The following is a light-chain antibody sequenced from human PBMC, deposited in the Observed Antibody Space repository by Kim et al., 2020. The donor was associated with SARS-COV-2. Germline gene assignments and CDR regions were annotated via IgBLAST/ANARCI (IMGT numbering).Light chain of an antibody. CDR3: QQYGNLPPT. CDR2: DAS. V-gene: IGKV1-33*01. Sequence: DIQMTQSPSALSASVGDRVTITCRASQDIRKHLNWYQQKSGEAPKLLIYDASNLEEGVPSRFSGSGSGIDFTFTISSLQPEDFATYYCQQYGNLPPTFGPGTKVDIK. J-gene: IGKJ3*01. CDR1: QDIRKH.